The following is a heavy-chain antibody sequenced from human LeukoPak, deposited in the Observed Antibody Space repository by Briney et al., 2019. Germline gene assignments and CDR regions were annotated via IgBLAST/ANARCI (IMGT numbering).Heavy chain of an antibody. D-gene: IGHD3-10*01. CDR3: ARGRTRVAHGASSY. CDR2: INHSGST. J-gene: IGHJ4*02. Sequence: SETLSLTCTVSGGSISSSSYYWGWIRQPPGKGLEWIGEINHSGSTNYNPSLKSRVTISVDTSKNQFSLKLSSVTAADTAVYYCARGRTRVAHGASSYWGQGTLVTVSS. CDR1: GGSISSSSYY. V-gene: IGHV4-39*07.